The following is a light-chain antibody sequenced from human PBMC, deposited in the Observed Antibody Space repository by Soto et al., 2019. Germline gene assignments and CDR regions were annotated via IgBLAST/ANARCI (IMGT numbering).Light chain of an antibody. CDR3: QAWDSSTVV. V-gene: IGLV3-1*01. Sequence: SSELTQPPSVSVSPGQPASITCSGDTLGDKYACWYQQKPGQSPVLVIYQDSKRPSGIPERFSGSNSGNTATLTISGTQAMDEADYSCQAWDSSTVVFGGGTKVTVL. J-gene: IGLJ2*01. CDR1: TLGDKY. CDR2: QDS.